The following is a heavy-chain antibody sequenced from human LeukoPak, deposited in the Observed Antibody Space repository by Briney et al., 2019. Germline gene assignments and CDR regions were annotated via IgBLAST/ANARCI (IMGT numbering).Heavy chain of an antibody. CDR3: ARDGGSGLDY. V-gene: IGHV3-21*01. CDR1: GFTFSSYS. CDR2: ISSSSSYI. Sequence: GGSLRLSCAASGFTFSSYSMNWVRQAPGKGLEWVSSISSSSSYIYYADSVKGRFTISRDDPKNTLYLQMNSLKAEDTAVYYCARDGGSGLDYWGQGTLVTVSS. D-gene: IGHD2-15*01. J-gene: IGHJ4*02.